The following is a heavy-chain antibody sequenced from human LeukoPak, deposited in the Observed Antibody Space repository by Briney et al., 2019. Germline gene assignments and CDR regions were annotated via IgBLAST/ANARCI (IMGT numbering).Heavy chain of an antibody. CDR3: AREGLRSIAARRGTRDYMDV. V-gene: IGHV1-18*01. Sequence: ASVKVSCKASGYTFTNYGITWVRQAPGQGLEWMGWISPYNGNTNYAHKLQGRVTMTTDTSTSTVYMELRSLRSDDTAVYYCAREGLRSIAARRGTRDYMDVWGKGTTVIVSS. J-gene: IGHJ6*03. CDR2: ISPYNGNT. CDR1: GYTFTNYG. D-gene: IGHD6-6*01.